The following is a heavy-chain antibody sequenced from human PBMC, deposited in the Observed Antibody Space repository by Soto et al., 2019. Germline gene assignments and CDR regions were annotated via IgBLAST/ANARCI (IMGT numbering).Heavy chain of an antibody. CDR2: ISAYNGNT. J-gene: IGHJ4*02. Sequence: QVQLVQSGAEVKKPGASVKVSCKASGYTFTSYGISWVRQAPGQGLEWMGWISAYNGNTNDAQTLQGRVTMTTDTATSTAYMELTSLRSDDTAVYYCTRDLAVGLVDYWGQGTLVTVSS. V-gene: IGHV1-18*01. D-gene: IGHD6-19*01. CDR3: TRDLAVGLVDY. CDR1: GYTFTSYG.